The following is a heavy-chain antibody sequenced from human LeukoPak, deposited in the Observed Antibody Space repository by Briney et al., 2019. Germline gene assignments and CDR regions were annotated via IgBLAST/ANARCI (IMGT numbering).Heavy chain of an antibody. CDR3: ARRSGSYSAAFDI. CDR2: IWYDGSNK. Sequence: SLRLSCAAXGFTFXSYGMHWVRQAPGKGLEGVAVIWYDGSNKYYADSVKGRFTISRDNSKNTLYLQMNSLRAEDTAVYYCARRSGSYSAAFDIWGQGTMVTVSS. D-gene: IGHD1-26*01. CDR1: GFTFXSYG. J-gene: IGHJ3*02. V-gene: IGHV3-33*01.